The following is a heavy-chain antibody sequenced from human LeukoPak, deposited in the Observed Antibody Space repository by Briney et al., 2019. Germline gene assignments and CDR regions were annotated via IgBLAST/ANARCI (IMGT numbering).Heavy chain of an antibody. D-gene: IGHD1-26*01. CDR1: GFTFSSYA. J-gene: IGHJ3*02. V-gene: IGHV3-30-3*01. CDR3: AREQWELLKSLDAFDI. Sequence: GGSLRLSCAASGFTFSSYAMHWVRQAPGKGLEWVAVISYDGSNKYYADSVKGQFTISRDNSKNTLYLQMNSLRAEDTAVYYCAREQWELLKSLDAFDIWGQGTMVTVSS. CDR2: ISYDGSNK.